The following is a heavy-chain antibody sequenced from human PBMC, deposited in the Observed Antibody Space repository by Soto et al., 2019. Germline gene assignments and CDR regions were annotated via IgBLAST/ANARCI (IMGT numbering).Heavy chain of an antibody. CDR2: ISGSGGST. J-gene: IGHJ4*02. V-gene: IGHV3-23*01. D-gene: IGHD2-2*01. CDR3: AKKVRGAAVMDY. CDR1: GFTFSSYA. Sequence: GGSMRLSCAASGFTFSSYAMSWVRQAPGKGLEWVSAISGSGGSTYYADSVKGRFTISRDNSKNTLYLQMNSLRAEEPAVYYCAKKVRGAAVMDYWGQGTLVTVSS.